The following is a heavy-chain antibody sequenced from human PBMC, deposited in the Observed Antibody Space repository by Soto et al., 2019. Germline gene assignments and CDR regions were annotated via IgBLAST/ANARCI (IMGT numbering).Heavy chain of an antibody. CDR3: AKDGYCSGGSCYSGHDYFDY. CDR1: GFTFRSYA. J-gene: IGHJ4*02. D-gene: IGHD2-15*01. Sequence: GGSLRLSCAASGFTFRSYAMSWVRQAPGKGLEWVSAISGSGGSTYYADSVKGRFTISRDNSKNTLYLQMNSLRAEDTAVYYCAKDGYCSGGSCYSGHDYFDYWGQGTLVTVSS. V-gene: IGHV3-23*01. CDR2: ISGSGGST.